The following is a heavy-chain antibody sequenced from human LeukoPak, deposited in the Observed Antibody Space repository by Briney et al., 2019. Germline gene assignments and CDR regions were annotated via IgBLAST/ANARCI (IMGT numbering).Heavy chain of an antibody. V-gene: IGHV3-33*01. J-gene: IGHJ4*02. CDR1: GFSFSSYG. CDR3: ASQTDYYDSSGF. CDR2: IWYDGTNK. D-gene: IGHD3-22*01. Sequence: PGRSLRLSCAASGFSFSSYGMHWVRQAPGKGLEWVAVIWYDGTNKYYADSVKGRFTISRDNSKNTLYLQMNSLSAEDTAVYYCASQTDYYDSSGFWGQGTLVTVSS.